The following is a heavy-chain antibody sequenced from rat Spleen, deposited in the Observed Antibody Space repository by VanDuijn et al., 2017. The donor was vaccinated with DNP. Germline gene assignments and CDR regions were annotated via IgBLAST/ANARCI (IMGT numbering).Heavy chain of an antibody. J-gene: IGHJ2*01. V-gene: IGHV5-58*01. D-gene: IGHD5-1*01. Sequence: EVQLAETGGGLVQPGRSLKVSCVASGFTFSNYWMYWIRQAPGKGLEGVASIKTDGGTTYYSDSVKGRFTISRDNAENTVYLQMNSLRSEDTATYYCAKLANWEDYFDYWGQGVMVTVST. CDR1: GFTFSNYW. CDR2: IKTDGGTT. CDR3: AKLANWEDYFDY.